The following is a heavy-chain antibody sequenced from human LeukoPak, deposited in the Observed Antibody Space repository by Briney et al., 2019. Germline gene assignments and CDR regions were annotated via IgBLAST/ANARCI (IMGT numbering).Heavy chain of an antibody. V-gene: IGHV1-2*02. CDR1: GGTFSSYA. J-gene: IGHJ6*03. CDR2: INPNSGGT. Sequence: GASVKVSCKASGGTFSSYAISWVRQAPGQGLEWMGWINPNSGGTNYAQKFQGRVTMTRDTSISTAYMELSRLRSDDTAVYYCARVGGQSYYMDVWGKGTTVTVSS. CDR3: ARVGGQSYYMDV. D-gene: IGHD6-19*01.